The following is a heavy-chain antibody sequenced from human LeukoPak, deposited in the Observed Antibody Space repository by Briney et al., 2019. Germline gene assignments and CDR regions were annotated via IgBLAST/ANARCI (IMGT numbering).Heavy chain of an antibody. CDR2: TKGMSAGGTT. J-gene: IGHJ4*02. Sequence: GGSLRLSCVASGFDFSDAWMTWVRQAPGKEPEWVARTKGMSAGGTTDYAAPVKGRFTISRDDSKNTLYLEMNSLEIEDTAIYYCVTPPNWGQGTLVTVSS. CDR1: GFDFSDAW. V-gene: IGHV3-15*01. CDR3: VTPPN.